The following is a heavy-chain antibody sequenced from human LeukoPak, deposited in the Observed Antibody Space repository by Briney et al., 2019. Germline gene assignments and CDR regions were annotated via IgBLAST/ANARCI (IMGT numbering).Heavy chain of an antibody. CDR1: GFTFRNYA. J-gene: IGHJ4*02. D-gene: IGHD1/OR15-1a*01. CDR2: ISGSGGST. V-gene: IGHV3-23*01. Sequence: GGSLRLSCSASGFTFRNYAMNWVRQTPGKGLEWVSGISGSGGSTYYADSVKGRFTISRDNSKNTLYLQMNSLRAEDTAVYYCARDAPTRSYYFDYWGQGTLVTVSS. CDR3: ARDAPTRSYYFDY.